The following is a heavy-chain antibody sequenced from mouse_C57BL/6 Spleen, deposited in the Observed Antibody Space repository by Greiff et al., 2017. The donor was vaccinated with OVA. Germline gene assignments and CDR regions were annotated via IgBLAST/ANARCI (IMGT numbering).Heavy chain of an antibody. CDR2: ISSGGSYT. Sequence: DVMLVESGGDLVKPGGSLKLSCAASGFTFSSYGMSWVRQTPDKRLEWVATISSGGSYTYYPDSVKGRFTISRDNAKNTLYLQMSSLKSEDTAMYYCASPDYDDAMDYWGQGTSVTVSS. J-gene: IGHJ4*01. V-gene: IGHV5-6*02. D-gene: IGHD2-4*01. CDR1: GFTFSSYG. CDR3: ASPDYDDAMDY.